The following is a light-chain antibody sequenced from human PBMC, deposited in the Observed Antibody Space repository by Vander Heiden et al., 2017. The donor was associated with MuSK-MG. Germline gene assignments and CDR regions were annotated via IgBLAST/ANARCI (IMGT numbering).Light chain of an antibody. CDR1: HGVGNY. Sequence: EIVFTQSPATLSLSPGERATLSCRTSHGVGNYLGWYQQKAGQAPRLLIYEASKRATGLPARFPGSRYRTDFTLTIRSRDPEDFAVYYCQQRSTWPPLTFG. V-gene: IGKV3-11*01. J-gene: IGKJ4*01. CDR2: EAS. CDR3: QQRSTWPPLT.